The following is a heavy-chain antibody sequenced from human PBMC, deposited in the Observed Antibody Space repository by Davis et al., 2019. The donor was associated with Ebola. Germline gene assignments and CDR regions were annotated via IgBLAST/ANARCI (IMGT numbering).Heavy chain of an antibody. V-gene: IGHV4-59*01. Sequence: SETLSLTCTVSGGSISSYYWSWIRQPPGKGLEWIGYIYYSGSTNYNPSLKSRVTISVDTSKNQFSLNLSSVTAADTAVYYCARDGLITGTTYYYGMDVWGQGTTVTVSS. J-gene: IGHJ6*02. CDR2: IYYSGST. CDR3: ARDGLITGTTYYYGMDV. CDR1: GGSISSYY. D-gene: IGHD1-7*01.